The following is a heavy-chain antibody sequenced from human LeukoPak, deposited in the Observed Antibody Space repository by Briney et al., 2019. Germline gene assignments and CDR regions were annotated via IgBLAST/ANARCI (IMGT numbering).Heavy chain of an antibody. Sequence: GRSLRLSCAASGFTFDDYAIHWVRQAPGKGLEWVSGISWNSGSIGYADSVKGRFTISRDNAKSSLYLQMNSLTAEDTALYYCAKARVDMATIRDAFDIWGQGTMVTVSS. CDR2: ISWNSGSI. CDR3: AKARVDMATIRDAFDI. V-gene: IGHV3-9*01. D-gene: IGHD5-24*01. CDR1: GFTFDDYA. J-gene: IGHJ3*02.